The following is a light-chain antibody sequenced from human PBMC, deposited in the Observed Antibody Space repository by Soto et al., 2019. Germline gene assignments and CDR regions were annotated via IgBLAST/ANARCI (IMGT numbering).Light chain of an antibody. CDR3: KQYGRSPGT. CDR2: GAS. CDR1: QSVSSSY. J-gene: IGKJ1*01. V-gene: IGKV3-20*01. Sequence: EIVLTQSPGTLSLSPGERATLSCRASQSVSSSYLAWYQQKPGQAPRHLIYGASSRATGIPDRFSGSGSGTDFTLTISRLEPEDFAVYYCKQYGRSPGTLGQGTKADIK.